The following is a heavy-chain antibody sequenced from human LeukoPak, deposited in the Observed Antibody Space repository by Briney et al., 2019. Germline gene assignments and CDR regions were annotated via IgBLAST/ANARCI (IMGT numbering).Heavy chain of an antibody. D-gene: IGHD2-2*01. CDR2: INHSGST. CDR1: GGSFSSYY. J-gene: IGHJ6*02. CDR3: ARGGYCSSTSCYVARYYYYYGMDV. V-gene: IGHV4-34*01. Sequence: ETLFITCAVYGGSFSSYYWSWIRQPPGKGLEWIGEINHSGSTNYNPSLKSRVTISVDTSKNQFSLKLSSVTAADTAVYYCARGGYCSSTSCYVARYYYYYGMDVWGQGTSATVSS.